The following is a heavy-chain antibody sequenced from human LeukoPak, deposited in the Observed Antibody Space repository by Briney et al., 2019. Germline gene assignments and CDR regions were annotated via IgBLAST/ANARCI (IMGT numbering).Heavy chain of an antibody. Sequence: GRCLRLSSAASGFTFSSYGMHWVRRAPGKGLEWVAVIWYDGSNKYYADSVKGRFTISRDNSKNTLYLQMNSLRAEDTAVYYCASGGDYGWFDPWGQGTLVTVSS. V-gene: IGHV3-33*01. CDR1: GFTFSSYG. J-gene: IGHJ5*02. CDR2: IWYDGSNK. D-gene: IGHD4-17*01. CDR3: ASGGDYGWFDP.